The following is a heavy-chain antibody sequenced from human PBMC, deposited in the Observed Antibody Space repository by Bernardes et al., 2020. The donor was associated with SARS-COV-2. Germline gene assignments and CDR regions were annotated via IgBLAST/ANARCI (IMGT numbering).Heavy chain of an antibody. J-gene: IGHJ4*02. D-gene: IGHD3-22*01. Sequence: GGSLRLSCAASGFTFSSYSMNWVRQAPGKGLEWVSYISSSSSTIYYADSVKGRFTISRDNAKNSLYLQMNSLRDEDTAVYYCARDREGLDVHYYDSSGPGAFDYWGQGTLVTVSS. V-gene: IGHV3-48*02. CDR2: ISSSSSTI. CDR1: GFTFSSYS. CDR3: ARDREGLDVHYYDSSGPGAFDY.